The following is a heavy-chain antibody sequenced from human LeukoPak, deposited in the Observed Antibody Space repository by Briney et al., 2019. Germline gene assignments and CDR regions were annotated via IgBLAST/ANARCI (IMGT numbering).Heavy chain of an antibody. CDR3: AKGSSGWY. CDR2: ISYDGSNK. Sequence: GGSLRLSCAASGLTFSSYGMHWVRQAPGKGLEWVAVISYDGSNKYYADSVKGRFTISRDNSKNTLYLQMNSLRAEDTAVYYCAKGSSGWYWSQGTLVTVSS. V-gene: IGHV3-30*18. D-gene: IGHD6-19*01. CDR1: GLTFSSYG. J-gene: IGHJ4*02.